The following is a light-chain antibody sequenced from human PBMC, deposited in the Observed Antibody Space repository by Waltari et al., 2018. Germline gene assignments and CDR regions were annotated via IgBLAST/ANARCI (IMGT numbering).Light chain of an antibody. CDR3: QQRSNWPPIT. V-gene: IGKV3-11*01. CDR1: PSVSSY. J-gene: IGKJ5*01. CDR2: DAS. Sequence: EIVLTQSPATLSLSPGERATLSCRASPSVSSYLAWYQQTPGQAPRLLIYDASNRATGIPARFSGSGSGTDFTLTISSLEPEDFAVYYCQQRSNWPPITFGQGTRLEIK.